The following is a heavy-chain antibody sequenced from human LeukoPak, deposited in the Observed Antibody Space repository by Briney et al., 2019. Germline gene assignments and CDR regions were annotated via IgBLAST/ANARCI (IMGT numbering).Heavy chain of an antibody. J-gene: IGHJ4*02. CDR2: IRSKANGGTT. Sequence: GRSLRLSCTASGFTLGDYGLSWVRQAPGKGLEWVGFIRSKANGGTTEYAASVKDRFIISRDDSKSIAYLQMDSLKTEDTAVYYCSRADGGWVGKGDYWGQGTLVTVSS. CDR1: GFTLGDYG. D-gene: IGHD4-23*01. V-gene: IGHV3-49*04. CDR3: SRADGGWVGKGDY.